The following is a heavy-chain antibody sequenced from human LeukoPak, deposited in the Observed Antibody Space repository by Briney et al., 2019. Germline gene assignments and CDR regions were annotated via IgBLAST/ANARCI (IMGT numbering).Heavy chain of an antibody. CDR2: IIPIFGTA. J-gene: IGHJ5*02. V-gene: IGHV1-69*05. CDR3: ASEGRIQRSWFDP. D-gene: IGHD5-18*01. Sequence: SVKVSCKASGGTFSSYAISWVRQAPGQGLEWMGRIIPIFGTANYAQKFQGRVTITTDESTSTAHMELSSLRSEDTAVYYCASEGRIQRSWFDPWGQGTLVTVSS. CDR1: GGTFSSYA.